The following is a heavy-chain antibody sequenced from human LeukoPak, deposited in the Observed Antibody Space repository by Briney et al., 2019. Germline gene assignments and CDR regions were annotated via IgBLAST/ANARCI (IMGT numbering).Heavy chain of an antibody. CDR2: IFCSGNT. Sequence: SETLSLTCAVYGGSFSGYYWGWIRQPPGEGLEWIGSIFCSGNTYYTPSLKSRVTISVYTSKNQFSVKLSSVTAADTAVYYCARLYVLRFLEWSPTSRTVGDAFDIWGQGTMVAVSS. D-gene: IGHD3-3*01. CDR1: GGSFSGYY. CDR3: ARLYVLRFLEWSPTSRTVGDAFDI. J-gene: IGHJ3*02. V-gene: IGHV4-34*12.